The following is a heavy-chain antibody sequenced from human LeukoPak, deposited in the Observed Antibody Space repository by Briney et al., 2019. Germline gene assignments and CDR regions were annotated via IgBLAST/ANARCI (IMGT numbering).Heavy chain of an antibody. D-gene: IGHD2-15*01. CDR1: GYTFTSYG. CDR3: ARDRGGYCSGGSCYAPYGMDV. J-gene: IGHJ6*02. Sequence: ASVKVSCKASGYTFTSYGVSWVRQAPGQGLEWMGWISAYNGNTNYAQKLQGRVAMTTDTSTSTAYMELRSLRSDDTAAYYCARDRGGYCSGGSCYAPYGMDVWAKGPRSPSP. CDR2: ISAYNGNT. V-gene: IGHV1-18*01.